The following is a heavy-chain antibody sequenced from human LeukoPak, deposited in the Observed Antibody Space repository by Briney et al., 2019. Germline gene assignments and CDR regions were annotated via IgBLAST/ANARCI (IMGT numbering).Heavy chain of an antibody. V-gene: IGHV3-15*01. CDR2: IKSKTDGGTT. J-gene: IGHJ4*02. Sequence: GGSLRLSCAASGFTFSNAWMSWVRQAPGKGLEWVGRIKSKTDGGTTDYAAPVKGRFTISRDDSKNTLYLQMNSLKTEDTAVYYCTTDLPTHYYDSSGYIRDLDYWGQGTLVTVSS. D-gene: IGHD3-22*01. CDR1: GFTFSNAW. CDR3: TTDLPTHYYDSSGYIRDLDY.